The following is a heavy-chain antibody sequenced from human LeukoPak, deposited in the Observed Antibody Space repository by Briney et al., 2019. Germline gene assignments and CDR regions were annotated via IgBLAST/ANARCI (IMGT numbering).Heavy chain of an antibody. CDR3: ARDSTDHMVRGATGAFDI. CDR2: IYSGGST. J-gene: IGHJ3*02. Sequence: GGSLRLSCAASGFTVSSNYMSWVRQAPGKGLEWVSVIYSGGSTYYADSVKGRFTISRDNSKNTLYLQMNSLRAEDTAVYYCARDSTDHMVRGATGAFDIWGQGTMVTVSS. CDR1: GFTVSSNY. D-gene: IGHD3-10*01. V-gene: IGHV3-53*01.